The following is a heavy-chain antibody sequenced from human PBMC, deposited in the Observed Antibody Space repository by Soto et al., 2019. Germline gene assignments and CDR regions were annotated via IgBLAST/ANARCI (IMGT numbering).Heavy chain of an antibody. D-gene: IGHD6-19*01. CDR1: GFAVSSKY. CDR2: IYGGGTT. CDR3: VQTTGWPGFDF. J-gene: IGHJ4*02. V-gene: IGHV3-53*01. Sequence: EVQLVESGGGLIQPGGSLRLSCAASGFAVSSKYMTWVRQAPGKGLEWVSVIYGGGTTYYADSVKGRVTISRDTSKNTLYLPMNSLRAEDTAVYYCVQTTGWPGFDFWGQGTLVTVSS.